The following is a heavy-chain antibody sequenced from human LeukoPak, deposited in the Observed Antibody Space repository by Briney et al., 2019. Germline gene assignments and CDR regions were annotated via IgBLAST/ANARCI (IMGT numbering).Heavy chain of an antibody. V-gene: IGHV3-20*04. J-gene: IGHJ4*02. D-gene: IGHD3-22*01. CDR1: GFTFVDYG. CDR2: INWNGGST. CDR3: ARENTYYYDSSGYYFMDY. Sequence: GGSLRLSCAASGFTFVDYGMSWVRQAPGKGLEWVSGINWNGGSTGYADSVKGRFTISRDNAKNSLYLQMNSLRAEDTALYYCARENTYYYDSSGYYFMDYWGQGTLVTVSS.